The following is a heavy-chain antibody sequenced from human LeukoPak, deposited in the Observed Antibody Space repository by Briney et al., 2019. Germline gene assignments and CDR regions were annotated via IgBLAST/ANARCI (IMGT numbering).Heavy chain of an antibody. D-gene: IGHD3-10*01. CDR1: GFTFSSYA. CDR2: ISSNGGST. CDR3: ARGRSGSYMNWFDP. J-gene: IGHJ5*02. Sequence: GGSLRLSCAASGFTFSSYAMHWVRQAPGKGLEYVSAISSNGGSTYYASSVKGRFTISRDNSKNTLYLQMGSLRAEDMAVCYCARGRSGSYMNWFDPWGQGTLVTVSS. V-gene: IGHV3-64*01.